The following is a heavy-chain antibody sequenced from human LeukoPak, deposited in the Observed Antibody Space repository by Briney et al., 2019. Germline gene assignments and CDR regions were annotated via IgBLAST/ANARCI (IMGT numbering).Heavy chain of an antibody. Sequence: ASVKVSCKVSGYTRTVLSMHWVRQAPGKGLEWMGGFDPEKGETIYARKFQGRVTMTQDTSTDTANLELGSLRSDDTAVYYCATRGSWSFFDYWGQGTLVTVSS. CDR2: FDPEKGET. J-gene: IGHJ4*02. CDR3: ATRGSWSFFDY. V-gene: IGHV1-24*01. D-gene: IGHD6-25*01. CDR1: GYTRTVLS.